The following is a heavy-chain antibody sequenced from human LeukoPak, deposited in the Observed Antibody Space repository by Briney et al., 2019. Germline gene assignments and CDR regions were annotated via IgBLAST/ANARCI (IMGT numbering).Heavy chain of an antibody. CDR2: MNPNSGNT. CDR1: GGTFSSYA. V-gene: IGHV1-8*03. J-gene: IGHJ6*03. CDR3: ARGLTRATSIAARLLHYYYYYMDV. D-gene: IGHD6-6*01. Sequence: ASVKVSCKASGGTFSSYAINWVRQATGQGLEWMGWMNPNSGNTGYAQKFQGRVTITRNTSISTAYMELSSLRSEDTAVYYCARGLTRATSIAARLLHYYYYYMDVWGKGTTVTVSS.